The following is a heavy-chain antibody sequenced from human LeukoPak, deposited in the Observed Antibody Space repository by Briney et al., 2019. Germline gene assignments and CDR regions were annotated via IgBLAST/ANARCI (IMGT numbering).Heavy chain of an antibody. D-gene: IGHD3-10*01. V-gene: IGHV3-43*02. J-gene: IGHJ4*02. Sequence: GGSLRLSCAASGFTFDDYAMHWVRQAPGKGLEWLSLISGDGGSTYYADSVKGRFTISRDNSKNSLYLQMNSLRTEDTALYYCAKPVWFGELSAFDYWGQGTLVTVSS. CDR1: GFTFDDYA. CDR2: ISGDGGST. CDR3: AKPVWFGELSAFDY.